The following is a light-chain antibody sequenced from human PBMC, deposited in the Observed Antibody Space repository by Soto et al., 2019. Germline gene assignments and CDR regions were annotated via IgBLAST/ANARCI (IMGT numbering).Light chain of an antibody. CDR1: SSDVGSYNL. J-gene: IGLJ1*01. CDR2: EVS. Sequence: QSALTQPASVSGSPGQSITISCTGTSSDVGSYNLVSWYQQHPGKAPKLMIYEVSKRPSGVSNRFSGSKSGNTASLTISGLQAEDEADYYCCSYAGSSNPYVFGTGTKVTV. V-gene: IGLV2-23*02. CDR3: CSYAGSSNPYV.